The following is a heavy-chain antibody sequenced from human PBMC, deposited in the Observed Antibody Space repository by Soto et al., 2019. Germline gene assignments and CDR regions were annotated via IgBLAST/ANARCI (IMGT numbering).Heavy chain of an antibody. V-gene: IGHV4-4*02. CDR1: GASISSAFW. CDR2: IYHVGST. D-gene: IGHD2-15*01. Sequence: PSETPSLTCAVSGASISSAFWWTWVRQAPGKGLEWIGEIYHVGSTKYNPSLKSRVTISVDKSNNQFSLELRSVTAADTAVYYCATLPPRIVVVKTELPTWGQGTLVTVSS. J-gene: IGHJ5*02. CDR3: ATLPPRIVVVKTELPT.